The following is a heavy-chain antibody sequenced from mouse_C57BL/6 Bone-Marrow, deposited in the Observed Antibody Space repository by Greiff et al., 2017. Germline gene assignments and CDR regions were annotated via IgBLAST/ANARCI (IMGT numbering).Heavy chain of an antibody. V-gene: IGHV5-17*01. CDR1: GFTFSDYG. Sequence: EVQLVESGGGLVKPGGSLKLSCAASGFTFSDYGMHWVRQAPEKGLEWVAYISSGSSTIYYADTVKGRFTISRDTAKNTLFLQMASLRVDDTAMYYCAMRYYRYCDVWGTGTTVTVSS. CDR2: ISSGSSTI. D-gene: IGHD2-12*01. CDR3: AMRYYRYCDV. J-gene: IGHJ1*03.